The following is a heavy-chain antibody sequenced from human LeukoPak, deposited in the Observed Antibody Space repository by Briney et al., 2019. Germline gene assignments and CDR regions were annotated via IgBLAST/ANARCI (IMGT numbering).Heavy chain of an antibody. Sequence: GRSLRLSCAASGFTFSSSAMHWVRQAPGKGLEWVAVISYVGDNKYYADSVKGRFTISRDNSKNTLYLQMNSLRAEDTAVYYCAKGPQGLYGMDVWGQGTTVTVSS. CDR3: AKGPQGLYGMDV. CDR1: GFTFSSSA. V-gene: IGHV3-30*04. J-gene: IGHJ6*02. CDR2: ISYVGDNK.